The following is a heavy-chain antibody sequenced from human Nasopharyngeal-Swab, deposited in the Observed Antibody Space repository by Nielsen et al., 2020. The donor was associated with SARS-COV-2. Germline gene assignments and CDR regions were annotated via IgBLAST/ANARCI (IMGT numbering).Heavy chain of an antibody. Sequence: GESLKISCAASGFTFSSYSMNWVRQAPGKGLEWVSSISSSSSYIYYADSVKGRFTISRDNAKNSLYLQMNSLRAEDTAVYYCARDSCITIFGVVIDCLGYYYYGVDVWGQGTTVTVSS. CDR1: GFTFSSYS. CDR2: ISSSSSYI. D-gene: IGHD3-3*01. CDR3: ARDSCITIFGVVIDCLGYYYYGVDV. V-gene: IGHV3-21*01. J-gene: IGHJ6*02.